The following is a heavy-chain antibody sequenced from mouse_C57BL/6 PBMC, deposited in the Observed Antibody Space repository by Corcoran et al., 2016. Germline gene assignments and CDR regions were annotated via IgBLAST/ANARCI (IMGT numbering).Heavy chain of an antibody. CDR2: IHPYNGGT. V-gene: IGHV1-19*01. CDR3: AREPHYYGSSWGDY. D-gene: IGHD1-1*01. CDR1: GYTFTDYY. J-gene: IGHJ2*01. Sequence: EVQLQQTGPMLVKPGSSVKLSCKASGYTFTDYYMNWVKQSHGKNLAWIGVIHPYNGGTSYNHKFKGKATLPVDKSSSTAYMELNSLTSEDSAVYYCAREPHYYGSSWGDYWGQGTTLTVSS.